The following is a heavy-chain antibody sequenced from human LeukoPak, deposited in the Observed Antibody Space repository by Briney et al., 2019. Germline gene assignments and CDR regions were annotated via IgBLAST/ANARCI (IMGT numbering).Heavy chain of an antibody. CDR3: ARGGYYYEY. Sequence: PWETLSLTCTVSGGSISSYYWSWIRQPPGKGLEWIGYIYYSGSTNYNPSLKSRVTISVDTSKNQFSLKLSSVTAADMAVYYCARGGYYYEYWGQGTLVTVCS. CDR2: IYYSGST. J-gene: IGHJ4*02. D-gene: IGHD6-13*01. CDR1: GGSISSYY. V-gene: IGHV4-59*01.